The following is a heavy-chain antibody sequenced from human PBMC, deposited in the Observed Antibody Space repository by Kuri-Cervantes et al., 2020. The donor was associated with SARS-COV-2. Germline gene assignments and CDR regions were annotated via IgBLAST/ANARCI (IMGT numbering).Heavy chain of an antibody. V-gene: IGHV3-30*18. J-gene: IGHJ4*02. CDR3: AKDRAGVHDF. CDR1: GFTFSSYG. D-gene: IGHD2-21*01. CDR2: ISSDGKNK. Sequence: LSLTCAASGFTFSSYGMHWVRQAPGKGLEWVTFISSDGKNKKCMASGKGRFTISRDNSQNTLYLQMKSLRDEDTAIYYCAKDRAGVHDFWGQGTLVTVSS.